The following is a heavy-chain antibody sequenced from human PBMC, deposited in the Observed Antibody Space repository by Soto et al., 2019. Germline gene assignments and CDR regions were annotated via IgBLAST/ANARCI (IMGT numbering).Heavy chain of an antibody. CDR2: FDPEDGET. CDR1: GYTLTELS. D-gene: IGHD3-9*01. V-gene: IGHV1-24*01. CDR3: ATSDILTGYYFDY. Sequence: ASVKVSCKVSGYTLTELSMHWVRQAPGKGLEWMGGFDPEDGETIYAQKFQGRVTTTEDTSTDTAYMELSSLRSEDTAVYYCATSDILTGYYFDYWGQGTLVTVSS. J-gene: IGHJ4*02.